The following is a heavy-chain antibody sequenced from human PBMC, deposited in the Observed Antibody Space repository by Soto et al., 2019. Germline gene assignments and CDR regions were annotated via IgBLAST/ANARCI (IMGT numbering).Heavy chain of an antibody. CDR3: ARGRFRRTWFDP. Sequence: RASVKVSCKASGYTFTNYDIHWVRQATGQGLEWMGWMNPDSGNTGQSKQFQGRVTMTRDTSISTAYMEMSSLRSEDTAVYYCARGRFRRTWFDPWGQGTLVTVSS. D-gene: IGHD3-16*01. CDR2: MNPDSGNT. CDR1: GYTFTNYD. V-gene: IGHV1-8*01. J-gene: IGHJ5*02.